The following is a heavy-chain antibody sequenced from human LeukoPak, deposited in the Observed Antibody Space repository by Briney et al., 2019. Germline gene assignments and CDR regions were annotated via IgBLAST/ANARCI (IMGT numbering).Heavy chain of an antibody. CDR3: VREGAHYSDSSGFPDY. Sequence: GGSLRLSCAASGFTFSIHWMSWVRQAPGKGLEWVANIKQDGSEKYYVDSVKGRFTISRDNAKNTLHLQMNSLRDEDMAVYHCVREGAHYSDSSGFPDYWGQGTLVTVSS. J-gene: IGHJ4*02. CDR2: IKQDGSEK. CDR1: GFTFSIHW. D-gene: IGHD3-22*01. V-gene: IGHV3-7*01.